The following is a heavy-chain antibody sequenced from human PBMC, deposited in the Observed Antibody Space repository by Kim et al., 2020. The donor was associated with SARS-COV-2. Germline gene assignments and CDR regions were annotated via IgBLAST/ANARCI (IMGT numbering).Heavy chain of an antibody. V-gene: IGHV1-69*13. J-gene: IGHJ5*02. Sequence: SVKVSCKASGGTFSSYAISWVRQAPGQGLEWMGGIIPIFGTANYAQKFQGRVTITADESTSTAYMELSSLRSEDTAMYYCARDQGGNYYGSGSYYNAWGQGTLVTVSS. CDR3: ARDQGGNYYGSGSYYNA. CDR1: GGTFSSYA. CDR2: IIPIFGTA. D-gene: IGHD3-10*01.